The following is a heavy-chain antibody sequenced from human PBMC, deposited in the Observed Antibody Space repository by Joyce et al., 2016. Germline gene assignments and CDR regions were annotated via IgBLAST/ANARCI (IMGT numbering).Heavy chain of an antibody. CDR1: GLTVNSYG. Sequence: EVQLLESGGGLVQLGGSLRLSCAVSGLTVNSYGMSWVRQDPGKGFEWISVISSSGFTTHYADSVKGRFTISRDNSMHTLHLQMDSVRAEDTAVYYCATGYASSWNAFDIWGQGTMVTVSS. CDR2: ISSSGFTT. D-gene: IGHD6-13*01. CDR3: ATGYASSWNAFDI. V-gene: IGHV3-23*01. J-gene: IGHJ3*02.